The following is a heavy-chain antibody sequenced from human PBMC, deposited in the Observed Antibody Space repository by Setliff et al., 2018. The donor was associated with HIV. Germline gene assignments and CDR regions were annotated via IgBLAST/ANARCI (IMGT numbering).Heavy chain of an antibody. D-gene: IGHD3-22*01. V-gene: IGHV4-39*01. CDR2: IYYSGST. Sequence: SETLSLTCTVSGGSISSSSYYWGWIRQPPGKGLEWIGNIYYSGSTYYNPSLKSRVTISVDTSENQFSLRLNSVAAADTAVYYCARYRYYYDSSGYGRWFDPWGQGTLVTVSS. J-gene: IGHJ5*02. CDR1: GGSISSSSYY. CDR3: ARYRYYYDSSGYGRWFDP.